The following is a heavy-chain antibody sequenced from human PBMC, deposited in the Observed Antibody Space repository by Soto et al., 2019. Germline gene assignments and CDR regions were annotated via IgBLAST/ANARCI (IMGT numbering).Heavy chain of an antibody. V-gene: IGHV1-24*01. CDR2: FDPEDGET. CDR1: GYTLTELS. CDR3: ATGGPYCSSTSCLYYYYGMDV. Sequence: QVQLVQSGAEVKKPGASVKVSCKVSGYTLTELSMHWVRQAPGKGLEWMGGFDPEDGETIYAQKFQGRVTMTEDTSTDTAYMELSSLRSEDTAVYYCATGGPYCSSTSCLYYYYGMDVRGQGTTVTVSS. D-gene: IGHD2-2*01. J-gene: IGHJ6*02.